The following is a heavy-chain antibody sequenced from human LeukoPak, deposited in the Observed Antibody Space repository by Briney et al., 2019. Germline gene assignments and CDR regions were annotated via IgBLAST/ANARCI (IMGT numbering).Heavy chain of an antibody. J-gene: IGHJ5*02. CDR1: GYTFTSYY. CDR3: ARGEEDTAASNWFDP. V-gene: IGHV1-46*01. D-gene: IGHD5-18*01. Sequence: EASVKVSCKASGYTFTSYYMHWVRQAPGQGLEWMGIINPSGGSTSYAQKFQGRVTMTRDMSTSTVYTELSSLRSEDTAVYYCARGEEDTAASNWFDPWGQGTLVTVSS. CDR2: INPSGGST.